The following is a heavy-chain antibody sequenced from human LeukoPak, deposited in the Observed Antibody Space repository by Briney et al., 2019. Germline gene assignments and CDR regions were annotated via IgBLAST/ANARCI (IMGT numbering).Heavy chain of an antibody. V-gene: IGHV3-48*01. D-gene: IGHD4-17*01. CDR2: ISRSSSTI. CDR3: ARDTGDYNAFDI. Sequence: GGSLRLSCAASGFTFSSYSMNWVRQAPGKGLEWVSYISRSSSTIYYADSVKGRFTISRDNAKNSLYLQMNSLRAEDTAVYYCARDTGDYNAFDIWGQGTMVTVSS. J-gene: IGHJ3*02. CDR1: GFTFSSYS.